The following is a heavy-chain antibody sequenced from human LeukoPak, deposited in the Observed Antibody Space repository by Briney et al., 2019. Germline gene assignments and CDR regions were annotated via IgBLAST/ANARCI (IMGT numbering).Heavy chain of an antibody. D-gene: IGHD4/OR15-4a*01. CDR3: ARDSLHNYGGTGYGYYFDY. J-gene: IGHJ4*02. V-gene: IGHV3-48*03. CDR1: GFDFNIYE. Sequence: GGSLRLSCAASGFDFNIYEMIWVRQAPGKEPEWISYISSSGCLVYYADSVKGRFTVSRDNAQKSLFLQMNGLRVEDTAMYYCARDSLHNYGGTGYGYYFDYWGQGTPVTVSS. CDR2: ISSSGCLV.